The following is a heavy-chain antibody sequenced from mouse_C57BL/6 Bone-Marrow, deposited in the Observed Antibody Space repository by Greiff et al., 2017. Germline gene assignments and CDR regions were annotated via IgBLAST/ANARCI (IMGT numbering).Heavy chain of an antibody. CDR1: GYTFTDYY. J-gene: IGHJ4*01. V-gene: IGHV1-26*01. CDR3: ARDYYGSSFYAMDY. D-gene: IGHD1-1*01. Sequence: EVQLQQSGPELVKPGASVKISCKASGYTFTDYYMNWVKQSHGKSLEWLGDINPNNGGTSYNQKFKGKATLTVDKSSSTAYMELRSLTSEDSAVYYCARDYYGSSFYAMDYWGQGTSVTVSS. CDR2: INPNNGGT.